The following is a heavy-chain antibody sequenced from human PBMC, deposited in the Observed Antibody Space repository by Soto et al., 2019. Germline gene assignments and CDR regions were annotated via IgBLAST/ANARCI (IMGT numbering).Heavy chain of an antibody. Sequence: EVQLLESGGGLVQPGGSLRLSCAASGFTFSSYAMSWVRQAPGKGLEWVSAISGSGGSTYYADSVKGRFTISRDNSKNKLYLQMNSLRAEDTAVYYCAKYGNDYIWGSYRLPGYFDYWGQGTLVTVSS. D-gene: IGHD3-16*02. CDR2: ISGSGGST. J-gene: IGHJ4*02. CDR3: AKYGNDYIWGSYRLPGYFDY. CDR1: GFTFSSYA. V-gene: IGHV3-23*01.